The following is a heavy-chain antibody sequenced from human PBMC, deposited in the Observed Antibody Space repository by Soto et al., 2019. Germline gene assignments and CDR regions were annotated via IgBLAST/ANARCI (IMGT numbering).Heavy chain of an antibody. CDR2: IWYDGSNK. CDR1: GFTFSSYG. J-gene: IGHJ4*02. V-gene: IGHV3-33*01. D-gene: IGHD2-15*01. CDR3: ARGDYCSGGSCYYFDY. Sequence: QVQLVESGGGVVQPGRSLRLSCAASGFTFSSYGMHWVRQAPGKGLEWVAVIWYDGSNKYYADSVKGRFTISRDNSKNTLYLQMNSLRAEDTAVYYCARGDYCSGGSCYYFDYWGQGTLVTVSS.